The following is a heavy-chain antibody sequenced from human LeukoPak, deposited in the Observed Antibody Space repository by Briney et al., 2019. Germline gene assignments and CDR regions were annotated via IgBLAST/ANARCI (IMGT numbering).Heavy chain of an antibody. CDR2: IYPGDSDT. CDR3: ARSANTWFDP. CDR1: GYTFRYYW. J-gene: IGHJ5*02. V-gene: IGHV5-51*01. Sequence: GESLKISCTGSGYTFRYYWIGWVRQMPGKGLEWMGIIYPGDSDTRYSPSFQGQVTISADKSINTAYLQWSSLKASDTAMYYCARSANTWFDPWGQGTLVTVS.